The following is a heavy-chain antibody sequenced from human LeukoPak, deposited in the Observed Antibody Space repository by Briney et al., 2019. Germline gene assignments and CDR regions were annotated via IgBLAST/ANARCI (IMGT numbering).Heavy chain of an antibody. CDR2: IVVGSGNT. J-gene: IGHJ5*02. CDR3: AADLPGGAMFDP. Sequence: TSVKVSCKASGFTFSSSTIQWVRQARGQRLEWMGWIVVGSGNTNYAQNFQERVPITRDMSTSAAYMEVSSLRSEDTAVYYCAADLPGGAMFDPWGQGTLVTVSS. D-gene: IGHD3-16*01. V-gene: IGHV1-58*02. CDR1: GFTFSSST.